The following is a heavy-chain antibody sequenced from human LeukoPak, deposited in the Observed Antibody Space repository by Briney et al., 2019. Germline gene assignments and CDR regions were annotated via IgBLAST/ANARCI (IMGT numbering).Heavy chain of an antibody. CDR3: ARVPSDDHCWSGFLPYFDY. J-gene: IGHJ4*02. Sequence: SETLSLTCTVSGYSISSGYYWGWIRQPPGKGLEWIGSIYHSGSTYYNPSLKSRVTISVDTSKSQVSLILTSVTAADTAVYYCARVPSDDHCWSGFLPYFDYWVQGNLVTVSS. CDR1: GYSISSGYY. V-gene: IGHV4-38-2*02. CDR2: IYHSGST. D-gene: IGHD3-3*02.